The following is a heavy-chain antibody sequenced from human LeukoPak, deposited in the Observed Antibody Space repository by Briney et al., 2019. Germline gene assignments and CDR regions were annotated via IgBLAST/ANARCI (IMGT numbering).Heavy chain of an antibody. CDR1: GGSISSSSYY. CDR3: ARHPLTPYGMDV. CDR2: IYYSGST. Sequence: SETLSITCTVSGGSISSSSYYGGWIRQPPGKGLEWIGSIYYSGSTYYNPSLKSRVTISVDTSKNQFSLKLSSVTAADTAVYYCARHPLTPYGMDVWGQGTTVTVSS. J-gene: IGHJ6*02. V-gene: IGHV4-39*01.